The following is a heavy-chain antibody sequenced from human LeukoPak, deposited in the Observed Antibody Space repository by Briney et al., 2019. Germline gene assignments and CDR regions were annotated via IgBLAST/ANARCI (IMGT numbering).Heavy chain of an antibody. V-gene: IGHV3-23*01. J-gene: IGHJ4*02. CDR3: AKDWTTVVTPKGYYFDS. CDR2: ISTTGGST. Sequence: GGSLTLSCAASGFSFNNYAMSGLRQAPGKGLEWVSAISTTGGSTYYADSVKGRFTVSRDNSKNTLSLQMDSLRVEDTALYYCAKDWTTVVTPKGYYFDSWGQGTLVTVSS. D-gene: IGHD4-23*01. CDR1: GFSFNNYA.